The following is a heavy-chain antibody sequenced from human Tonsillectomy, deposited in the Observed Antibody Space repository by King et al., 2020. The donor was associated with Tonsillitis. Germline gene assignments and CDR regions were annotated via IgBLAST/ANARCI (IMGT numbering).Heavy chain of an antibody. Sequence: LQLQESGPGLVKPSETLSLTCAVSGGSISSSPYYWGWIRQPPGKGLEWIGSVFYSGNTYYNPSLKSRVTISVDTSKNQFSLSLTSVTAADTAVYYCARDYGLNWGQGTLVTVSS. CDR3: ARDYGLN. J-gene: IGHJ4*02. CDR1: GGSISSSPYY. D-gene: IGHD4-17*01. V-gene: IGHV4-39*01. CDR2: VFYSGNT.